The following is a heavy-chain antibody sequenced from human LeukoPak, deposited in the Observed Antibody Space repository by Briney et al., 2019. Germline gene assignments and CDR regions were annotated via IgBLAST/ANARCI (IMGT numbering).Heavy chain of an antibody. CDR2: IYTSGST. Sequence: SQTLSLTCTVSGGSISSGSYYWSWIRQPAGKGLEWIGRIYTSGSTNYNPSLKSRVTISVDTSKNQFSLRLNSVTAADTAVYFCASGSSHWGQGTLVTVSS. J-gene: IGHJ4*02. V-gene: IGHV4-61*02. CDR3: ASGSSH. CDR1: GGSISSGSYY. D-gene: IGHD6-6*01.